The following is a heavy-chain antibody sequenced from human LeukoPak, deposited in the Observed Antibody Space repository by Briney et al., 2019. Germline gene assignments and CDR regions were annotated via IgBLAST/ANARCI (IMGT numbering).Heavy chain of an antibody. Sequence: PGGSLRLSCAASGFTFSSYSMNWVRQAPGKGLEWVSSIRSSSSYIYYADAVKGRFTISRDKAKNSLYLQMNSLRAEDTAVYYCARDQADIVVVPASFFDYWGQGTLVTVSS. J-gene: IGHJ4*02. V-gene: IGHV3-21*01. CDR2: IRSSSSYI. D-gene: IGHD2-2*01. CDR3: ARDQADIVVVPASFFDY. CDR1: GFTFSSYS.